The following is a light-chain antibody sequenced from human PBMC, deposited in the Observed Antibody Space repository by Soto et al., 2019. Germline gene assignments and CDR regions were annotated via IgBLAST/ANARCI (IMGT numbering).Light chain of an antibody. CDR3: QQSYSTPRT. Sequence: DIQMTQSPSSLSASVGDRVTITCRASQTISTYLNWYQQKPGKAPKLMIYAASNLQSGAPSGFSGSGSGTDFTLTISSLQPEDFATYYCQQSYSTPRTLGQGTKVDIK. J-gene: IGKJ1*01. V-gene: IGKV1-39*01. CDR1: QTISTY. CDR2: AAS.